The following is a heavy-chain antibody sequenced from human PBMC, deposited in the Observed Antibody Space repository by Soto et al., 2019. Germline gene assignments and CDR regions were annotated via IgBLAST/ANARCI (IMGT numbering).Heavy chain of an antibody. V-gene: IGHV4-59*01. CDR3: ARDAGSGWAHFDY. D-gene: IGHD6-19*01. Sequence: QVQLQESGPGLVKPSETLSLTCTVSGGSISSYYWSWIRHPPGKGLEWIGYIYYSGTTNYNPSLKSRVTISVDTSKNQFSLKLSSVTAADTAVYYCARDAGSGWAHFDYWGQGTLVTVSS. CDR1: GGSISSYY. J-gene: IGHJ4*02. CDR2: IYYSGTT.